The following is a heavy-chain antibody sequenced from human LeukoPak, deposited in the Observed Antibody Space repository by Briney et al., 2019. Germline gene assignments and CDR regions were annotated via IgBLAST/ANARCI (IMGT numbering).Heavy chain of an antibody. CDR3: TRDAPYMDV. J-gene: IGHJ6*03. CDR2: ISSSSSYI. Sequence: GGSLRVSCAASGFTFSSYSMNWVRQAPGKGLEWVSSISSSSSYIYYADSVKGRFTISRDNAKNTVYLQMNSLTVEDATVYYCTRDAPYMDVWGKGTTVTVSS. V-gene: IGHV3-21*01. CDR1: GFTFSSYS.